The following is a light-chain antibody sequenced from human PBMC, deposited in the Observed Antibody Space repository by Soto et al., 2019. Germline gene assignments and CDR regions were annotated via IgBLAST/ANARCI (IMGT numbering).Light chain of an antibody. CDR2: KAS. J-gene: IGKJ4*01. Sequence: DIQMTQSPSTLSASVGDRVTITCRASQSFSSWLAWYQQKPGKAPNLLIYKASTLESGVPSRFSGSGSGTEFTLTISSVQPDDFPTYYCQQYKSYPLTFGGGTKVDIK. V-gene: IGKV1-5*03. CDR1: QSFSSW. CDR3: QQYKSYPLT.